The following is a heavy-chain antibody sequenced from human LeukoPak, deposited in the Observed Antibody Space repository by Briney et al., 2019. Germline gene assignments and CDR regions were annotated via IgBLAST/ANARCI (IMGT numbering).Heavy chain of an antibody. J-gene: IGHJ4*02. CDR2: INPNSGGT. CDR3: AREQPSYYYDKGFDY. CDR1: GYTFTGYY. Sequence: ASVKVSCKAPGYTFTGYYMHWVRQAPGQGLEWMGWINPNSGGTNYAQKFQGRVTMTRDTSISTAYMELSRLRSDDTAVYYCAREQPSYYYDKGFDYWGQGTLVTVSS. D-gene: IGHD3-22*01. V-gene: IGHV1-2*02.